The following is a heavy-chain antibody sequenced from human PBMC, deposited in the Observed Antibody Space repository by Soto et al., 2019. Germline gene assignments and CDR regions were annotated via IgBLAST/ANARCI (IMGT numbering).Heavy chain of an antibody. CDR2: ISASTSKT. V-gene: IGHV1-18*01. CDR3: ARVEAAMSGHWFDP. J-gene: IGHJ5*02. D-gene: IGHD2-2*01. CDR1: GYTFSSYG. Sequence: QDQLVQSGAEVKKPGASVKVSCKASGYTFSSYGISWVRQAPGQGLEWLGWISASTSKTKYAQKFHGRVTMTTDRSTSTVDMELRGLRSDDTAVYYCARVEAAMSGHWFDPWGQGTLVTVSS.